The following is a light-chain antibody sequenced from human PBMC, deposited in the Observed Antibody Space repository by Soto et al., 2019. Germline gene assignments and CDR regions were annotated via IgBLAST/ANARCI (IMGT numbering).Light chain of an antibody. V-gene: IGKV3-20*01. J-gene: IGKJ1*01. CDR3: QHYGGSLWT. CDR2: AVS. Sequence: ELVLTQSPGTLSLSPGERATLSCRASQSVSGNSLAWYRQNRGQAPRLIIYAVSTRATGIPVRFSGSGSGTDFTLPISSLEPEDFALCFCQHYGGSLWTFGQGTRVEIK. CDR1: QSVSGNS.